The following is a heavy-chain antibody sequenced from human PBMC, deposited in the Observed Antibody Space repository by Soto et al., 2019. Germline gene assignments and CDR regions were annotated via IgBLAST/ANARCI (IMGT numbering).Heavy chain of an antibody. CDR1: GFTFSTYG. V-gene: IGHV3-33*01. CDR2: IWYDGRNK. J-gene: IGHJ4*02. D-gene: IGHD2-15*01. CDR3: ASLYCSEGDCPSRY. Sequence: QVQLVESGGGVVQPGRSLRLSCAASGFTFSTYGMHWVRQAPGKGLEWVAVIWYDGRNKYYADSVKGRFTISRDNSKNTLYLQMHSLRAEDTAVYYCASLYCSEGDCPSRYRGQGTLVTVSS.